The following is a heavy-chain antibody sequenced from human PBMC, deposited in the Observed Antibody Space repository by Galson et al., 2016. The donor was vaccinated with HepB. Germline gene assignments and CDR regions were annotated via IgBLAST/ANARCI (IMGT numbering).Heavy chain of an antibody. CDR1: GFTFRNYG. CDR2: ISYDGSNK. CDR3: AKDDSGPSSTWYEWHDY. Sequence: SLRLSCAASGFTFRNYGMHWVRQAPGRGLEWMAVISYDGSNKYYADSVKGRLTISRDNSKNTLYLQMNSLRAEDTAMYYCAKDDSGPSSTWYEWHDYWGQGTLVTVSS. V-gene: IGHV3-30*18. J-gene: IGHJ4*02. D-gene: IGHD6-13*01.